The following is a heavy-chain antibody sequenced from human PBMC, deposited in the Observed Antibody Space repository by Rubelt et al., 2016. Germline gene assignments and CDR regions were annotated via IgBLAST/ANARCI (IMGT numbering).Heavy chain of an antibody. J-gene: IGHJ3*02. CDR3: ATPRYCSSTSCYRERHAFDI. CDR2: ISHSEST. CDR1: GGSFSGYY. V-gene: IGHV4-34*01. D-gene: IGHD2-2*01. Sequence: QVQLQQWGAGLLKPSETLSLTCAVYGGSFSGYYWSWIRQPPGKRLEWSGEISHSESTNYNPSLKSRVTISVDTARNQFSLKLSSVTAADTAVYYCATPRYCSSTSCYRERHAFDIWGQGTMVTVSS.